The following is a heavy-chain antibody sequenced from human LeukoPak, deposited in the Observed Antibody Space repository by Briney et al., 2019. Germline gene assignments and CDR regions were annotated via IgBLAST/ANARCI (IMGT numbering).Heavy chain of an antibody. Sequence: ASVKVSCKASGYTFTTYDINWVRQATGQGLEWMGWMNPNRGNTGYAQEFQGRVTMTRNTSISTAYMELSSLRSDDTAVYYCARGLAFGELLNYWGQGTLVTVSS. CDR3: ARGLAFGELLNY. CDR1: GYTFTTYD. CDR2: MNPNRGNT. V-gene: IGHV1-8*01. J-gene: IGHJ4*02. D-gene: IGHD3-10*01.